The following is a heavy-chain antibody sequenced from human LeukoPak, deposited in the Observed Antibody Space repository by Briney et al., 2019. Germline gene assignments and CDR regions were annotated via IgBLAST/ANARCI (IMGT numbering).Heavy chain of an antibody. Sequence: GGSLRLSCAASGFTLSDYYMSWIRQTPGKGLEWISHISSSGKTIYYTDSVKGRFTISRDNAESSVYLQMNSLRVDDTGLYYCTRDIDDVLTGDDAFDVWGQGTVVTVSS. CDR2: ISSSGKTI. J-gene: IGHJ3*01. D-gene: IGHD3-9*01. V-gene: IGHV3-11*04. CDR3: TRDIDDVLTGDDAFDV. CDR1: GFTLSDYY.